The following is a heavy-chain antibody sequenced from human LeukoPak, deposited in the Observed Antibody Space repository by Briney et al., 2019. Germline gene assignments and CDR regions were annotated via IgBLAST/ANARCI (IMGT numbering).Heavy chain of an antibody. CDR2: IYSGGST. Sequence: GGSLRLSCAASGFTVSNNYMSWVRQAPGKGLEWVSVIYSGGSTYYADSVKGRFTISRDNSKNTVDLQMNSLRAEGTAVYFCARGLYGSGTGDYWGLGTLVTVSS. CDR1: GFTVSNNY. CDR3: ARGLYGSGTGDY. D-gene: IGHD3-10*01. V-gene: IGHV3-66*01. J-gene: IGHJ4*02.